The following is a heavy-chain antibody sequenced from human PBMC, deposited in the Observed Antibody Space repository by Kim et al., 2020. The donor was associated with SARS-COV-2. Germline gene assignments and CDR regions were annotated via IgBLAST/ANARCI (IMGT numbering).Heavy chain of an antibody. CDR3: ARELNDYGYSSSNWFDP. J-gene: IGHJ5*02. Sequence: SETLSLTCTVSGGSISSGGYYWSWIRQHPGKGLEWIGYIYYSGSTYYNPSLKSRVTISVDTSKNQFSLKLSSVTAADTAVYYCARELNDYGYSSSNWFDPWGQGTLVTVSS. D-gene: IGHD4-17*01. CDR2: IYYSGST. V-gene: IGHV4-31*03. CDR1: GGSISSGGYY.